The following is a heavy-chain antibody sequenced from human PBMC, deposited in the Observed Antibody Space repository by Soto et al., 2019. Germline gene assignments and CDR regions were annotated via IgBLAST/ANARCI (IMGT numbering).Heavy chain of an antibody. Sequence: PSQTLSLTGAISGDSVSSNSAAWNWIRQSPSRGLEWLGRTYYRSKWYNDYAVSVKSRITINPDTSKNQFSLQLNSVTPEDTAVYYCARTFNCSSTSCHTYNWFDPWGQGTLVTVSS. D-gene: IGHD2-2*01. CDR1: GDSVSSNSAA. CDR3: ARTFNCSSTSCHTYNWFDP. J-gene: IGHJ5*02. V-gene: IGHV6-1*01. CDR2: TYYRSKWYN.